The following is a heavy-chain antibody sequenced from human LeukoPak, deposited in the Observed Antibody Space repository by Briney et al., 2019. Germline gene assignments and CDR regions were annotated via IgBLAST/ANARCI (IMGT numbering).Heavy chain of an antibody. CDR3: ARERGRD. V-gene: IGHV3-53*01. D-gene: IGHD1-1*01. CDR1: GFSDSTIF. Sequence: GSLRLSCEASGFSDSTIFMGWVRQAPGKGLEWVSIIHIGVTTHYADSVKGRFTISRDNFKNTLYLQMNRLRVEGTAVYYCARERGRDWGQGTLVTVSS. J-gene: IGHJ4*02. CDR2: IHIGVTT.